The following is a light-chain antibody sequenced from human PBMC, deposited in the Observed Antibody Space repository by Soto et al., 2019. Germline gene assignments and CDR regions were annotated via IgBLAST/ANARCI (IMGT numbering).Light chain of an antibody. CDR3: MQGTHWPPWT. CDR1: QSPVSSDGNTY. Sequence: DVVMTQSPLSLPVTLGQPASISCRSSQSPVSSDGNTYLNWFQQRPGQSPRRLIYKVSDRDSGVPDRFSRSGSGTDFTLKISRVEAEDVGVYYCMQGTHWPPWTFAQGTKVDIK. CDR2: KVS. V-gene: IGKV2-30*01. J-gene: IGKJ1*01.